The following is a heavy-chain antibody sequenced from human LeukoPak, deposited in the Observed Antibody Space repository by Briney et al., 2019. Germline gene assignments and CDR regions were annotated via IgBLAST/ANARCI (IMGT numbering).Heavy chain of an antibody. J-gene: IGHJ4*02. Sequence: SETLSLTXTVSGGSISGSYWSWIRQPPGKGLEWIAYMYNSGSTNYNPSLKSRVTISIDTSKNQFSLKLSSLTAADTAIYYCARGIESYGDYGYWGQGILVTVSS. V-gene: IGHV4-59*01. D-gene: IGHD4-17*01. CDR2: MYNSGST. CDR1: GGSISGSY. CDR3: ARGIESYGDYGY.